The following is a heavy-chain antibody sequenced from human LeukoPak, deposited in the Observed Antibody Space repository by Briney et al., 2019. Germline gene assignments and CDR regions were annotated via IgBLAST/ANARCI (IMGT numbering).Heavy chain of an antibody. V-gene: IGHV3-23*01. CDR1: GFTFSSYA. Sequence: GGSLRLSCAASGFTFSSYAMSWVRQAPGKGLEWVATIVSDGYKAYYADSVKGRFAISRDNSQNTVHRQMNSLRAEDTATYYCAKEIVFLFGDPWGQGALVTVSS. D-gene: IGHD2/OR15-2a*01. CDR3: AKEIVFLFGDP. J-gene: IGHJ5*02. CDR2: IVSDGYKA.